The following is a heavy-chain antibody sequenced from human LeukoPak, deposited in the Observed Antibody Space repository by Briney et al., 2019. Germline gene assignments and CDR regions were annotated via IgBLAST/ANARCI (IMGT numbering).Heavy chain of an antibody. Sequence: WASVKVSCKASGYTFTSYGISWVRQAPGQGLEWMGWISAYNGNTNYAQKFQGRVTITADKSTSTAYMELSSLRSEDTAVYYCARGGDSSGSIPEWGQGTLVTVSS. V-gene: IGHV1-18*01. CDR1: GYTFTSYG. CDR3: ARGGDSSGSIPE. CDR2: ISAYNGNT. D-gene: IGHD3-22*01. J-gene: IGHJ4*02.